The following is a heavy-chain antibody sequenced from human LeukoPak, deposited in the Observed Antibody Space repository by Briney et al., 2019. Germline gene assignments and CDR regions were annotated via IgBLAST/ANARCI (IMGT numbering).Heavy chain of an antibody. CDR2: IYYSGNT. CDR1: GSSISSGYY. D-gene: IGHD3/OR15-3a*01. Sequence: SATLSLTCPVSGSSISSGYYWGWLRQPPGKGLEWLGSIYYSGNTYYNASLKSQVSISIDTSKNQFSLKLTSVTAADTAVYYCASQTGSGLFILPGGQGTLVTVSS. V-gene: IGHV4-38-2*01. CDR3: ASQTGSGLFILP. J-gene: IGHJ4*02.